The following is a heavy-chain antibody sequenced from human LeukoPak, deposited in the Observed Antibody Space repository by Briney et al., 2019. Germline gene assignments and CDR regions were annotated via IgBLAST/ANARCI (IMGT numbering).Heavy chain of an antibody. Sequence: ASVKVSCKSSDYTFTTYVFRWVRQAPGQGLEWMGWINTYNGNTNYAQNLHGRVTMTTDTSTTTAYMELSSLRSDVTAVYYCARFADLARPYFDSWGQGTLVTVSS. V-gene: IGHV1-18*01. CDR2: INTYNGNT. J-gene: IGHJ4*02. CDR1: DYTFTTYV. D-gene: IGHD5-12*01. CDR3: ARFADLARPYFDS.